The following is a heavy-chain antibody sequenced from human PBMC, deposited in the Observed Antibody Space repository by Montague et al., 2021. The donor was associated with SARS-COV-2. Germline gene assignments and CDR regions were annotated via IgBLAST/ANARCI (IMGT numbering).Heavy chain of an antibody. CDR2: XXWDDDK. J-gene: IGHJ4*02. D-gene: IGHD4-17*01. Sequence: PALVKPTQTLTLTCTFSGFSLSTSGVGVGWIRQPPGKALEWLALXXWDDDKRYSPSLKRRLTITKDTSKNQVVLTMTNMDPVDTATYYCARSYGDYLFDYWGQGTLVTVSS. CDR1: GFSLSTSGVG. V-gene: IGHV2-5*02. CDR3: ARSYGDYLFDY.